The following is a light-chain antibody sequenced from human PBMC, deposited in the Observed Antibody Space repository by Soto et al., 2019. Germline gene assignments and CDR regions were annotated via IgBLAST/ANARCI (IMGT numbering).Light chain of an antibody. CDR3: SAHAGRNTVL. V-gene: IGLV2-18*02. CDR2: EVN. CDR1: SSDVGAYNR. Sequence: QSALTQPPSVSASPGQSVTIPCTATSSDVGAYNRVSWYQQYPGTPPKLMISEVNNRPSGVPDRFSGSKSGNTASLTISGLQAEDEADYYCSAHAGRNTVLFGGGTKLTVL. J-gene: IGLJ3*02.